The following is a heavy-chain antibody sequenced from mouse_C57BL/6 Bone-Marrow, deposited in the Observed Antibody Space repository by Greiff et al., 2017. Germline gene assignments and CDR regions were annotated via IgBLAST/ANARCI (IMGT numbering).Heavy chain of an antibody. CDR2: ISSGGSYT. CDR3: ASPITTVVATDAMDY. V-gene: IGHV5-6*01. Sequence: EVQLVESGGDLVKPGGSLKLSCAASGFTFSSYGMSWVRQTPDKRLEWVATISSGGSYTYYPDSVKGRFTISRDNAKNTLYLQMSSLKSEDTAMYYCASPITTVVATDAMDYWGQGTSVTVSS. CDR1: GFTFSSYG. D-gene: IGHD1-1*01. J-gene: IGHJ4*01.